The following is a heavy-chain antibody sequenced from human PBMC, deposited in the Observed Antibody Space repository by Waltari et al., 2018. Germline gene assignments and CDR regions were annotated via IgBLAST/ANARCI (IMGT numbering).Heavy chain of an antibody. CDR2: VGCYNGDT. V-gene: IGHV1-18*01. Sequence: VQLVHSETDVRKPVSSVMVSCKTSGYTFKSYAVSWGRQAPGQGLEWRGWVGCYNGDTIYAQKFQDRLTLTTEISTTTDYLELRNLRSDDTAIFYCARVSTNNGPGDLDYWGQGTLVTVSA. D-gene: IGHD2-8*01. CDR3: ARVSTNNGPGDLDY. CDR1: GYTFKSYA. J-gene: IGHJ4*02.